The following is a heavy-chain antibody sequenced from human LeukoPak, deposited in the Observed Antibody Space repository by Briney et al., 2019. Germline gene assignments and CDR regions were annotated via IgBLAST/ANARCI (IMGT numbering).Heavy chain of an antibody. CDR2: ITSAGAT. V-gene: IGHV3-66*01. CDR3: ARDRWGAARPGIDY. CDR1: GFTVSNNY. D-gene: IGHD6-6*01. Sequence: GGSLRLSCAASGFTVSNNYMTWVRQAPGEGLDCVSVITSAGATYYADSVKGRFIISRDNSQNTLYLQMNSLRAEDTAVYYCARDRWGAARPGIDYWGQGTLVTVSS. J-gene: IGHJ4*02.